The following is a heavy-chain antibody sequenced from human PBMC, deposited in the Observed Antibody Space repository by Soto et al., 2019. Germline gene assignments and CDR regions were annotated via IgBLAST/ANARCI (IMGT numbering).Heavy chain of an antibody. V-gene: IGHV1-46*03. Sequence: ASVKVSCKASGYTFSSYYIHWVRQAPGQGLEWMGVINPSAGSTSYAQKFQGRVTMTRDTSTSTTVYMEPSSLRSEDTAVYYCALVITRGYYFDYWGQGMLVTVAS. J-gene: IGHJ4*02. CDR2: INPSAGST. D-gene: IGHD3-22*01. CDR3: ALVITRGYYFDY. CDR1: GYTFSSYY.